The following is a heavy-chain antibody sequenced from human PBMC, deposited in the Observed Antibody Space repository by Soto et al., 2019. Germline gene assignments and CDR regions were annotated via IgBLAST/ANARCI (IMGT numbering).Heavy chain of an antibody. Sequence: PGGSLRLSCAASGFTFSNAWMNWVRQAPGKGLEWVGRIKSKTDGGTTDYAAPVKGRFTISRDDSKNTLYLQMNSLKTEDTAVYYCTTEFDYYDSSGYYYATDYWGQGALVTVSS. CDR2: IKSKTDGGTT. J-gene: IGHJ4*02. CDR3: TTEFDYYDSSGYYYATDY. CDR1: GFTFSNAW. V-gene: IGHV3-15*07. D-gene: IGHD3-22*01.